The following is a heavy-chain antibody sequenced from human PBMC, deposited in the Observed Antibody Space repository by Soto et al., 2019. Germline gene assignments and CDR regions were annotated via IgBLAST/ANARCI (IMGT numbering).Heavy chain of an antibody. CDR2: ISSSSSYI. D-gene: IGHD2-2*01. Sequence: EVQLVESGGGLVKPGGSLRLSCAASGFTFSSYSMHWVRQAPGKGLEWVSSISSSSSYIYYADSVKGRFTISRDNAKKPLLLRMNSLGAEVNGGYYGAGGRGVVRGATDYWGQGTLVTVSS. J-gene: IGHJ4*02. V-gene: IGHV3-21*01. CDR1: GFTFSSYS. CDR3: AGGRGVVRGATDY.